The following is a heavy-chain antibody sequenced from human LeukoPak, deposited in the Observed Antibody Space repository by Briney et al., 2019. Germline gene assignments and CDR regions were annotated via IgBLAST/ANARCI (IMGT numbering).Heavy chain of an antibody. CDR1: GFTFSDFY. D-gene: IGHD3-22*01. J-gene: IGHJ4*02. CDR2: ISNRGSTI. V-gene: IGHV3-11*01. Sequence: GGSLRLSCAASGFTFSDFYMTWIRQAPGKGLEWVSFISNRGSTIYYADSVRGRFTISRDNAKNSLYLQMNSLRAEDTAVYYCARSADRSGYFREITLYYFDYWGQGTLVTVSS. CDR3: ARSADRSGYFREITLYYFDY.